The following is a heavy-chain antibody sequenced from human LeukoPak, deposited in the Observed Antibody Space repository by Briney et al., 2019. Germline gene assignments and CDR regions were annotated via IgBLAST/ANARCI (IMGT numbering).Heavy chain of an antibody. J-gene: IGHJ5*02. D-gene: IGHD6-13*01. Sequence: PGGSLRLSCAASGFTFSSYGMHWVRQAPGKGLEWVAFIRYDGSNKYYADSVKGRFTISRDNSKNTLYLQMNSLRAEDTAVYYCAKGILELVPWFDPWGQGTLVTVSS. CDR2: IRYDGSNK. CDR1: GFTFSSYG. V-gene: IGHV3-30*02. CDR3: AKGILELVPWFDP.